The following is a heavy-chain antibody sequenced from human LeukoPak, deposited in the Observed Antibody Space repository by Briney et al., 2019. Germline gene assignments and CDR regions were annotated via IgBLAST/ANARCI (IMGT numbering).Heavy chain of an antibody. CDR3: ARWSASSSWRYYYYGMDV. D-gene: IGHD6-13*01. Sequence: SVKVSCKASGGTFSSYAISWVRQAPGQGLEWMGRIIPILGIANYAQKFQGRVTITADKSTSTAYMELSSLRSEDTAVYYCARWSASSSWRYYYYGMDVWGQGTTVTVSS. CDR2: IIPILGIA. J-gene: IGHJ6*02. V-gene: IGHV1-69*04. CDR1: GGTFSSYA.